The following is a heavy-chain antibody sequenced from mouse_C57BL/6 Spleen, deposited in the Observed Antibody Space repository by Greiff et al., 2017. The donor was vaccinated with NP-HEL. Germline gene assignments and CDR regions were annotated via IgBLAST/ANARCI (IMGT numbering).Heavy chain of an antibody. CDR1: GFTFSSYA. Sequence: EVKVVESGGGLVKPGGSLKLSCAASGFTFSSYAMSWVRQTPEKRLEWVATISDGGSYTYYPDNVKGRFTISRDNAKNNLYLQMSHLKSEDTAMYYCASGDYDGYAMDYWGQGTSVTVSS. CDR2: ISDGGSYT. CDR3: ASGDYDGYAMDY. V-gene: IGHV5-4*03. D-gene: IGHD2-4*01. J-gene: IGHJ4*01.